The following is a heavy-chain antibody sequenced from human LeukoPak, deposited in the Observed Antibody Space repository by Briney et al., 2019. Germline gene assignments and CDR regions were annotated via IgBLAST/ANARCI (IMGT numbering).Heavy chain of an antibody. Sequence: GGSLRLSCAASGFTFSSYSMNWVRQAPGKGLEWVSSISSSSTHIYYADSVRGRFTISRDNSKNTLYLQMNSLRAEDTAVYYCAKCWETAMVPDYWGQGTLVTVSS. D-gene: IGHD5-18*01. V-gene: IGHV3-21*04. J-gene: IGHJ4*02. CDR1: GFTFSSYS. CDR3: AKCWETAMVPDY. CDR2: ISSSSTHI.